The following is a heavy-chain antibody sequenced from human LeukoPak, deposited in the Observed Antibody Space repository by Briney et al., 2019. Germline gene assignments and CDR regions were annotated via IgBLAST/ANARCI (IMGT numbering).Heavy chain of an antibody. Sequence: ASVKVSCKASGYTFTGYYMHWVRQAPGQGLEWMGWINPNIGGANYAHKFQGRVTMTRDTSISTAYMELSRLRSDDTAVYYCARDPSSSWYRGYYYYYMDVWGKGTTVTVSS. CDR2: INPNIGGA. CDR3: ARDPSSSWYRGYYYYYMDV. J-gene: IGHJ6*03. D-gene: IGHD6-13*01. CDR1: GYTFTGYY. V-gene: IGHV1-2*07.